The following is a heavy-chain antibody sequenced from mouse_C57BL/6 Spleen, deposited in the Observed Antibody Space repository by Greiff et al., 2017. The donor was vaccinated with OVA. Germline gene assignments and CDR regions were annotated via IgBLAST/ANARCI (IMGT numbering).Heavy chain of an antibody. CDR1: GFTFSNSW. Sequence: EVKVVESGGGLVQPGGSMKLSCVASGFTFSNSWMNWVRQSPEKGLEWVAQIRLKSDNYATHYAETVKGRFTISRDDSKSSVYLHINYFRAVDTGIYDDTVYGSSYSDAMDYWGQGTSVTVSS. J-gene: IGHJ4*01. CDR3: TVYGSSYSDAMDY. CDR2: IRLKSDNYAT. V-gene: IGHV6-3*01. D-gene: IGHD1-1*01.